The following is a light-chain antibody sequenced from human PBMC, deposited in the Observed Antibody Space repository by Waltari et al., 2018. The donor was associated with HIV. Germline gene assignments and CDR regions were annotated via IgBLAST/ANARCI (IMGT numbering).Light chain of an antibody. J-gene: IGKJ4*01. Sequence: DIQMTQSPSSLSASVGDRVTITCQASQDISRYLNWYQQKPGKAPKLLMYDASNLEAGVPSRFSGSGSGTDFSLTIRSLQPEDIATYYCQQYENLPLAFGGGTKVEIK. CDR2: DAS. CDR1: QDISRY. V-gene: IGKV1-33*01. CDR3: QQYENLPLA.